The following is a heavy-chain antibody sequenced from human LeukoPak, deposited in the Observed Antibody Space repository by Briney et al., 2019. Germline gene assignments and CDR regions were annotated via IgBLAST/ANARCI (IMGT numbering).Heavy chain of an antibody. CDR1: GYTFTSYG. CDR3: AIQTYYYGSSGYIKGLGFDY. V-gene: IGHV1-18*01. CDR2: ISAYNGNT. J-gene: IGHJ4*02. D-gene: IGHD3-22*01. Sequence: ASVKVSCKASGYTFTSYGISWVRQAPGQGLEWMGWISAYNGNTNYAQKLQGRVTMTTDTSTSTAYMELRSLRSDDTAVYYCAIQTYYYGSSGYIKGLGFDYWGQGTLVTVSS.